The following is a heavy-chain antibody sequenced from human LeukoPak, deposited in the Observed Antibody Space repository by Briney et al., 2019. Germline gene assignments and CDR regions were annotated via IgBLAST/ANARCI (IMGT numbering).Heavy chain of an antibody. CDR2: IYYTGKI. V-gene: IGHV4-59*08. J-gene: IGHJ4*02. CDR3: VRRDTGWNYFDY. Sequence: SETLSLTCAVSGGSINSHYWGWIRQPPGKGLQWIGDIYYTGKINYNPSLKGRVTIALDTSKDHLSLNLTSVLAADTALYYCVRRDTGWNYFDYWGQGILVTVSS. D-gene: IGHD6-19*01. CDR1: GGSINSHY.